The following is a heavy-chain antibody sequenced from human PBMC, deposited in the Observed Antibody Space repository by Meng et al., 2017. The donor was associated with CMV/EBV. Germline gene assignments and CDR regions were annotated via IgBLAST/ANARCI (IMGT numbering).Heavy chain of an antibody. CDR3: ARYSRAAAGTDY. Sequence: SYQPSCSTFPGFSLPCVRPGPGHCLLLIGWFTPNCGAPNYAHKFQVRVPMTRDTSISTACMELSRLRSDDTAVYYCARYSRAAAGTDYWGQGTLVTVSS. CDR1: CSTFPGFS. J-gene: IGHJ4*02. D-gene: IGHD6-13*01. CDR2: FTPNCGAP. V-gene: IGHV1-2*02.